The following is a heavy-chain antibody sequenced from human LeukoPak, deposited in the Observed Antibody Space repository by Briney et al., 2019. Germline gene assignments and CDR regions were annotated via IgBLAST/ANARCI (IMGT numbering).Heavy chain of an antibody. Sequence: SETLSLTCAVYGGSFSGYYWSWIRQPPGKGLEWIGEINHSGSTNYNPSLKSRVTISVDTSKNQFSLKLSSVTAADTAVYYCARVSRRRYDFWSGYYRRDAFDIWGQGIMVTVSS. V-gene: IGHV4-34*01. CDR1: GGSFSGYY. CDR2: INHSGST. J-gene: IGHJ3*02. D-gene: IGHD3-3*01. CDR3: ARVSRRRYDFWSGYYRRDAFDI.